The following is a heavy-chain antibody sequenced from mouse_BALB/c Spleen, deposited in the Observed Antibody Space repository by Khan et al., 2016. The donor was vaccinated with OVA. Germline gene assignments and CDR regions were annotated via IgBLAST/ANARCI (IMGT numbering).Heavy chain of an antibody. Sequence: QVQLQQSGAELAKPGASVKMSCKASGYTFTSYWMHWVKQRPGQGLEWIGYINPSTGYTEYNQKFKDKATLTTDKSSSTAYMQLSSLTSEDSAVYYCAASILFDDGMDYWGQGTSVTVSS. V-gene: IGHV1-7*01. CDR1: GYTFTSYW. D-gene: IGHD6-1*01. CDR3: AASILFDDGMDY. CDR2: INPSTGYT. J-gene: IGHJ4*01.